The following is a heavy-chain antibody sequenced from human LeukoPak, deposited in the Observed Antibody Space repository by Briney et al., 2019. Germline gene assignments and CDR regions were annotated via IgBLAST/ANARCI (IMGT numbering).Heavy chain of an antibody. J-gene: IGHJ4*02. V-gene: IGHV1-18*01. CDR1: GYTFTGYG. CDR3: ARDSPNMVRGVIPY. CDR2: ISAYNGNT. Sequence: GASVKVSCKASGYTFTGYGISWVRQAPGQGLEWMGWISAYNGNTNYAQKLQGRVTMTTDTSTSTAYMELRSLRSDDTAVYYCARDSPNMVRGVIPYWGQGTLVTVSS. D-gene: IGHD3-10*01.